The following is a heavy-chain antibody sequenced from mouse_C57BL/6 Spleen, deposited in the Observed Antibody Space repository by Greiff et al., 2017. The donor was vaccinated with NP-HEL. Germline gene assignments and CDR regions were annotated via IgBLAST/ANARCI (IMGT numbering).Heavy chain of an antibody. CDR1: GFTFTDYY. D-gene: IGHD3-1*01. V-gene: IGHV7-3*01. CDR2: IRNKANGYTT. CDR3: ARYDRAFDY. J-gene: IGHJ2*01. Sequence: EVHLVESGGGLVQPGGSLSLSCAASGFTFTDYYMSWVRQPPGKALEWLGFIRNKANGYTTEYSASVKGRFTISRDNSQSILYLQMNALRAEDSATYYCARYDRAFDYWGQSTTLTVSS.